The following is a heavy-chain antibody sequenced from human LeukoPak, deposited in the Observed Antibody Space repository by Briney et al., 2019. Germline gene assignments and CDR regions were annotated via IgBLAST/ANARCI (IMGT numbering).Heavy chain of an antibody. CDR3: ARDRADYYYYGMDV. Sequence: GGSLRLSCAASGFTFDDFAMSWVRQAPGKGLEWVSGINWNGGRTGYAESVKGRFTISRDNTKTSLYLQMNSLRAEDTALYYCARDRADYYYYGMDVWGQGTTVTVSS. J-gene: IGHJ6*02. V-gene: IGHV3-20*04. CDR2: INWNGGRT. CDR1: GFTFDDFA.